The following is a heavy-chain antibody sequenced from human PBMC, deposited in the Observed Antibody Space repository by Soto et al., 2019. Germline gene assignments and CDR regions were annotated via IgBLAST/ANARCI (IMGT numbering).Heavy chain of an antibody. D-gene: IGHD6-13*01. CDR3: AKVWYSGYSSSWYETGPIDY. CDR2: ISYDGSNK. V-gene: IGHV3-30*18. J-gene: IGHJ4*02. Sequence: SLRLSCAASGFTFSSYWMSWVRQAPGKGLEWVAVISYDGSNKYYADSVKGRFTISRDNSKNTLYLQMNSLRAEDTAVYYCAKVWYSGYSSSWYETGPIDYWGQGTLVTVSS. CDR1: GFTFSSYW.